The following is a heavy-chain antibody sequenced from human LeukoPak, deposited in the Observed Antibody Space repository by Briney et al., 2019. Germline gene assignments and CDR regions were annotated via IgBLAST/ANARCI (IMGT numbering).Heavy chain of an antibody. CDR3: ARELWFGELLSLHDAFDI. D-gene: IGHD3-10*01. J-gene: IGHJ3*02. CDR2: IYHSGST. V-gene: IGHV4-38-2*02. CDR1: GYSISSGYY. Sequence: SETLSPTCTVSGYSISSGYYWGWIRQPPGKGLGWIGSIYHSGSTYYNPSLKSRVTISVDTSKNQFSLKLSSVTAADTAIYYCARELWFGELLSLHDAFDIWGQGTMVTVSS.